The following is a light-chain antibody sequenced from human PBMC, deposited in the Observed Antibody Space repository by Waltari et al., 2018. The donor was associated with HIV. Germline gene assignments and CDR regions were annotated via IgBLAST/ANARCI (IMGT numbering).Light chain of an antibody. Sequence: DIQLTQSQSFLYASVRDIITTTCLASQDVSNYLPWYPQKPGTVPKLLIYAASTLQSGVPSRFSGSGSGTEFTLTISGLQPEDFATYYCQQLSGYPFTFGPGTNVDLK. CDR1: QDVSNY. V-gene: IGKV1-9*01. CDR3: QQLSGYPFT. CDR2: AAS. J-gene: IGKJ3*01.